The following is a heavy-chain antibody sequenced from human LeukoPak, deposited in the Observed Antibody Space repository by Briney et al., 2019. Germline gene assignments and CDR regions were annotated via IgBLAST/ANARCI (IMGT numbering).Heavy chain of an antibody. Sequence: QPGGSLRLSCAASGLIFSNYAMHWVRQAPGKGLEWVAVISKDGSSKYYADSEQGRFTIPRDNSKNTLYLQMNSLRAEDTAVYYCATGEPKSYWGQGTLVTVSS. J-gene: IGHJ4*02. D-gene: IGHD1-26*01. CDR1: GLIFSNYA. CDR3: ATGEPKSY. V-gene: IGHV3-30-3*01. CDR2: ISKDGSSK.